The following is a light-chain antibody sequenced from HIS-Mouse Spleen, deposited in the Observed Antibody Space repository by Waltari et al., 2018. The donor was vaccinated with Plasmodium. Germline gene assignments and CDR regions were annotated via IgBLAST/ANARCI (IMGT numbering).Light chain of an antibody. V-gene: IGKV3-15*01. CDR2: GAS. Sequence: EIVMTQSPATLSVSPGERANLSCRASQSVGSNLAWYQQKPGQAPRLLIYGASTRATGIPARFSGSGSGTEFTLTISSLQSEDFAVYYCQQYNNWSFTFGPGTKVDIK. J-gene: IGKJ3*01. CDR1: QSVGSN. CDR3: QQYNNWSFT.